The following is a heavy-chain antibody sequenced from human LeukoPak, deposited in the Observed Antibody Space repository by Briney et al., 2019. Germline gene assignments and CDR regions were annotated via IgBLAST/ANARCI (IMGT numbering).Heavy chain of an antibody. V-gene: IGHV3-23*01. CDR2: ISGSGGST. CDR3: AKVWAAMVRGAIDC. D-gene: IGHD3-10*01. Sequence: GGSLRLSCAASGFTFSSYAMSWVRQAPGKGLEWVSAISGSGGSTYYADSVKGRFTISRDNSKNTLYLQMNSLRAEDTAVYYCAKVWAAMVRGAIDCWGQGTLVTVSS. CDR1: GFTFSSYA. J-gene: IGHJ4*02.